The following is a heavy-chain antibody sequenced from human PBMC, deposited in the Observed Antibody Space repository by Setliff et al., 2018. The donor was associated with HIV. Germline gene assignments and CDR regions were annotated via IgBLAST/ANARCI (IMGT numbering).Heavy chain of an antibody. CDR3: ARVLPYYYDSSGYYYEGAFDI. Sequence: GGSLRLSCAGSGFSFSDAWMTWVRQAPGKGLEWVGRIKSKTDGETREYAAPVKGRFAISRDDSKNTLYLQMNSLRAEDTAVYYCARVLPYYYDSSGYYYEGAFDIWGQGTMVTVSS. CDR2: IKSKTDGETR. D-gene: IGHD3-22*01. V-gene: IGHV3-15*01. J-gene: IGHJ3*02. CDR1: GFSFSDAW.